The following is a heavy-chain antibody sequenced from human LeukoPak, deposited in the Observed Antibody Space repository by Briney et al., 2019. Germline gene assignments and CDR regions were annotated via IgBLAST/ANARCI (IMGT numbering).Heavy chain of an antibody. D-gene: IGHD6-19*01. J-gene: IGHJ3*02. Sequence: SETLSLTCCVAAGFISSCYWSWFRQPPGKGLVWMGYIYYSGSSNYNSSLTSRVTISVYTSKNQFSLKLSSVTAADTAVYYCARVKSSRDDAFDIWGQGTMVTVSS. CDR1: AGFISSCY. CDR3: ARVKSSRDDAFDI. V-gene: IGHV4-59*01. CDR2: IYYSGSS.